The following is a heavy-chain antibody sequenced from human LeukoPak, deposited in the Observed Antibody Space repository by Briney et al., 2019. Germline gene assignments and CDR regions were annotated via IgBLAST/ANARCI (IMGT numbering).Heavy chain of an antibody. CDR2: ISGSGGST. CDR1: GFTLSSYA. CDR3: AKLSSVTGTTPPNY. V-gene: IGHV3-23*01. J-gene: IGHJ4*02. D-gene: IGHD6-19*01. Sequence: PGGSLRLSCAASGFTLSSYAMSWVRQAPGKGLEWVSAISGSGGSTYYADSVKGRFTISRDNSKNTLYLQMNSLRAEDTAVYYCAKLSSVTGTTPPNYWGQGTLVTVSS.